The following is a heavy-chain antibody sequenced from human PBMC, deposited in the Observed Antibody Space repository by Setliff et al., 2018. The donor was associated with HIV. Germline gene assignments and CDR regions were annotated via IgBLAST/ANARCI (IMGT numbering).Heavy chain of an antibody. CDR2: IIPIFGTA. Sequence: SVKVSCKASGGTFSSYAISWVRQAPGQGLEWMGGIIPIFGTANYAQKFQGRVTITTDESTSTAYMELSSLRSEDTAVYYCAREVYSRAGGYYYGMDVWGQGTTVTVSS. J-gene: IGHJ6*02. V-gene: IGHV1-69*05. D-gene: IGHD6-13*01. CDR3: AREVYSRAGGYYYGMDV. CDR1: GGTFSSYA.